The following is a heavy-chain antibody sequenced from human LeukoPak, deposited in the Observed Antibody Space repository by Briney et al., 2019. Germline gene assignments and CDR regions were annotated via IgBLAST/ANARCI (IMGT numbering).Heavy chain of an antibody. V-gene: IGHV1-2*02. CDR3: ARASHPYVSRSYSVPDV. Sequence: ASAKVSYKASGYTFTGYFMQWVRQASGQGLEWMGWINPNSGGTNYAQKFQARATITRNTSISTAYMELSRLTSADTAVYYCARASHPYVSRSYSVPDVGGQGTTVTVYS. CDR2: INPNSGGT. D-gene: IGHD3-10*01. CDR1: GYTFTGYF. J-gene: IGHJ6*02.